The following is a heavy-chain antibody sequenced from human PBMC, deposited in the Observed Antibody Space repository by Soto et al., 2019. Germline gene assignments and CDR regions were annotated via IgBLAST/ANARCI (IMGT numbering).Heavy chain of an antibody. D-gene: IGHD3-22*01. CDR1: GGSISSYY. CDR2: IYYSGST. Sequence: NPSETLSLTCTVSGGSISSYYWSWIRQPPGKGLEWIGYIYYSGSTNYNPSLKSRVTISVDTSKNQFSLKLSSVTAADTAVYYCAREGGYFDSSGSGVYHYHGVDVWGQGTTVTVSS. J-gene: IGHJ6*02. V-gene: IGHV4-59*12. CDR3: AREGGYFDSSGSGVYHYHGVDV.